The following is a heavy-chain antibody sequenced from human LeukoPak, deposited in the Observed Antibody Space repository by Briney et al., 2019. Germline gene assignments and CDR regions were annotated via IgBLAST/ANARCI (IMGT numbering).Heavy chain of an antibody. CDR3: ARAYSSSWYWNWFDP. CDR1: GGSFSGYY. V-gene: IGHV4-34*01. D-gene: IGHD6-13*01. Sequence: SETLSLTCAVYGGSFSGYYWSWIRQPPGKGLEWIGSIYHSGSTYYNPSLKSRVTISVDTSKNQFSLKVSSVSAADTAVYYCARAYSSSWYWNWFDPWGQGTLVTVSS. CDR2: IYHSGST. J-gene: IGHJ5*02.